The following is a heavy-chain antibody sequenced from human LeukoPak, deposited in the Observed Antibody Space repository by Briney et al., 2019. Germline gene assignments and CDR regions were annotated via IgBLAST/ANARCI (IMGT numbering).Heavy chain of an antibody. J-gene: IGHJ4*02. CDR2: IYYSGST. Sequence: SETLSLTRTVSGGSISSSSYYWGWIRQPPGKGLEWIGSIYYSGSTYYNPSLKSRVTISVDTSKNQFSLKLSSVTAADTAVYYCASLGIGDSCGRTFDYWGQGTLVTVSS. V-gene: IGHV4-39*07. CDR3: ASLGIGDSCGRTFDY. D-gene: IGHD2-15*01. CDR1: GGSISSSSYY.